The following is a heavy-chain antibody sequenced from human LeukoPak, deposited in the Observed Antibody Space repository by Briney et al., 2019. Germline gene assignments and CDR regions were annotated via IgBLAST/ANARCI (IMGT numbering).Heavy chain of an antibody. CDR3: ATIKRGSIYGYFDF. CDR2: LLDSVNT. Sequence: SETLSLTCTVSGGSISSHYWSWIRQPPGKGLEWIAYLLDSVNTKDNPSLNSRPTLSADTSKDQFSLRLSSVTAADTAVYYCATIKRGSIYGYFDFWGQGIKVTVSS. D-gene: IGHD5-18*01. CDR1: GGSISSHY. V-gene: IGHV4-59*11. J-gene: IGHJ4*02.